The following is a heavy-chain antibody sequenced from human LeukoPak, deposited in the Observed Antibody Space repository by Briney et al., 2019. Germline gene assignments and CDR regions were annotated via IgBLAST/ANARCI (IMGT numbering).Heavy chain of an antibody. Sequence: PSQTLSLTCAVSGGSISSGGYYWSWIRQPPGKGLEWIGYIYHSGSTYYNPSLKSRVTISVDRSKNQFSLKLSSVTAADTAVYYCARGLAVVPAAIAGLDVFDIWGPGTMVTVSS. CDR3: ARGLAVVPAAIAGLDVFDI. CDR1: GGSISSGGYY. V-gene: IGHV4-30-2*01. J-gene: IGHJ3*02. CDR2: IYHSGST. D-gene: IGHD2-2*02.